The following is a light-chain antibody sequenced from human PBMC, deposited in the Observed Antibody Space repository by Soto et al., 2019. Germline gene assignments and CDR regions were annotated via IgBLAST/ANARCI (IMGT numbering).Light chain of an antibody. V-gene: IGLV2-8*01. CDR2: EVT. CDR3: SSYAGSNTWV. Sequence: QSVLTQPPSASGSPGQSVTISCTGTSSDVGGYNSVSWYQQHPGKAPKLMIYEVTKRPSGVPDRFSGSKSGSTASLTVSGLQAEDEADYYCSSYAGSNTWVFGGGTKLTVL. J-gene: IGLJ3*02. CDR1: SSDVGGYNS.